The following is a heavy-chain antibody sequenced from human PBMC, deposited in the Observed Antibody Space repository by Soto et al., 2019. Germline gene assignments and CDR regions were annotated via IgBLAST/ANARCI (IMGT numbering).Heavy chain of an antibody. J-gene: IGHJ3*02. CDR3: AAELYSGGTCCSFDI. CDR1: GFAFSNSA. D-gene: IGHD2-15*01. Sequence: ASVKVSCNASGFAFSNSAVRWVRQARVQRLEWLAWIVVGSGITNYDQRFQKRVTITRDMSTSTVHMELSCLSAEDTAVYYCAAELYSGGTCCSFDIWGQGTMVTVSS. CDR2: IVVGSGIT. V-gene: IGHV1-58*01.